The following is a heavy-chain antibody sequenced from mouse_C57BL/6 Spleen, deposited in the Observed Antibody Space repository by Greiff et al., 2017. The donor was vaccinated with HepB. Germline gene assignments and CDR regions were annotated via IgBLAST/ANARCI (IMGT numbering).Heavy chain of an antibody. CDR1: GFSLTSYG. CDR3: ASYYYGSRYYAMDY. Sequence: VKLMESGPGLVQPSQSLSITCTVSGFSLTSYGVHWVRQSPGKGLEWLGVIWSGGSTDYNAAFISRLSISKDNSKSQVFFKMNSLQADDTAIYYCASYYYGSRYYAMDYWGQGTSVTVSS. J-gene: IGHJ4*01. CDR2: IWSGGST. V-gene: IGHV2-2*01. D-gene: IGHD1-1*01.